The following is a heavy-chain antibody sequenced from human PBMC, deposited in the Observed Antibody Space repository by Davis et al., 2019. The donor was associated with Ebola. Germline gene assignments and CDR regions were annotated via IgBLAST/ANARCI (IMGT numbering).Heavy chain of an antibody. CDR2: ISKSGGTT. J-gene: IGHJ4*02. Sequence: GESLKLSCAASGFTFSSYAMPWVRQAPGTGLEWVSYISKSGGTTYYADPVKGRFTISRDNSKSTLYLQMKSLRAEDTAVYYCAKGSWYCSGGVCGRDYFDFGGQGTLVTVSS. CDR1: GFTFSSYA. V-gene: IGHV3-23*01. D-gene: IGHD2-8*02. CDR3: AKGSWYCSGGVCGRDYFDF.